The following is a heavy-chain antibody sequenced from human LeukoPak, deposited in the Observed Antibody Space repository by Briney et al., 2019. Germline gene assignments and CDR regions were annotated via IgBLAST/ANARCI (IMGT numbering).Heavy chain of an antibody. CDR1: GGSISSSSYY. J-gene: IGHJ5*02. Sequence: SETLSLTCTVSGGSISSSSYYWGWIRQPPGKGLEWIGSIYYSGSTYYNPSLKSRVTISVDTSKNQFSLKLSSLTAADTAVYYCARFLSTGTEDEWFDPWGQGTLVTVSS. CDR2: IYYSGST. D-gene: IGHD1-1*01. V-gene: IGHV4-39*01. CDR3: ARFLSTGTEDEWFDP.